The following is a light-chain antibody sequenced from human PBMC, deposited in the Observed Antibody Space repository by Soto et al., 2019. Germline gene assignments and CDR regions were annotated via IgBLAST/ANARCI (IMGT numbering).Light chain of an antibody. J-gene: IGKJ4*01. CDR1: QSVTSNS. V-gene: IGKV3-20*01. Sequence: EIVLTQSPGTLSLSPGEGASLSCRASQSVTSNSLAWYQHKPGQAPRLLIYGAFNRAAGIPDRFSGSGSGTDFTLTISRLEPADFAVYFCQQYAGSPVTFGGGTEVDIK. CDR3: QQYAGSPVT. CDR2: GAF.